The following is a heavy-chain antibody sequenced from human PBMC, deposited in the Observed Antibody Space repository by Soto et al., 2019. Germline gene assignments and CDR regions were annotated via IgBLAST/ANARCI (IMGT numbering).Heavy chain of an antibody. CDR1: GFTFSSYA. D-gene: IGHD2-21*02. J-gene: IGHJ4*02. Sequence: PGGSLRLSCAASGFTFSSYAMSWVRQTPGMGLEWVSAIGGSGGTTYYADSVKGRFTISRDNSKNTLYLQMNSLRAEDTAVYYCAKSCGGDCYTNFDFWGQGTLVTVSS. CDR2: IGGSGGTT. CDR3: AKSCGGDCYTNFDF. V-gene: IGHV3-23*01.